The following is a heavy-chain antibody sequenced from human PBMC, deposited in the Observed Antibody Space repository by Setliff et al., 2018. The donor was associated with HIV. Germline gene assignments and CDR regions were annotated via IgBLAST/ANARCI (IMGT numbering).Heavy chain of an antibody. CDR2: IDDSGNT. V-gene: IGHV4-59*01. J-gene: IGHJ4*02. CDR1: HGSIFGDY. D-gene: IGHD2-15*01. Sequence: SETLSLTCSVSHGSIFGDYWSWVRQSPGKGLEWIAWIDDSGNTNYNPSPKSRVTISVDTSNNQFSVKLTSVTPADTALYYCARGGASSKYFDSWGQGTLVTVSS. CDR3: ARGGASSKYFDS.